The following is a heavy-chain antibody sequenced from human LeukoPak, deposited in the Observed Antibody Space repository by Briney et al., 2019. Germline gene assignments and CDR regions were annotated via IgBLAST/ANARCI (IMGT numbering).Heavy chain of an antibody. CDR3: ARVPGYSYGHDAFDI. CDR1: GGSISSGGYY. Sequence: SETLSLTCTVSGGSISSGGYYWSWIRQHPGKGLEWIGYIYYSGSTYYNPPLKSRVTISVDTSKNQFSLKLSPVTAADTAVYYCARVPGYSYGHDAFDIWGQGTMVTVSS. D-gene: IGHD5-18*01. V-gene: IGHV4-31*03. J-gene: IGHJ3*02. CDR2: IYYSGST.